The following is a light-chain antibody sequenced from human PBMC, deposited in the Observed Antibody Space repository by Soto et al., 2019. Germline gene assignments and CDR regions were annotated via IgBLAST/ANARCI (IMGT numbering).Light chain of an antibody. CDR2: SAS. CDR1: QSITTY. Sequence: DIQMTQSPSSLSASVGDGVTITCRASQSITTYLNWYQQKPGKAPKLLIYSASSLQGGASSRFSGSGSGTEFTLTISSLQPDDSATYYCQQYNSYPITFGQGTRLEI. CDR3: QQYNSYPIT. V-gene: IGKV1-39*01. J-gene: IGKJ5*01.